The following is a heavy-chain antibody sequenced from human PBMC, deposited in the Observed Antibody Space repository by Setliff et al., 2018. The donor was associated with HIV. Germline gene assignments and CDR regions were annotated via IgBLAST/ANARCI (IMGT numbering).Heavy chain of an antibody. CDR2: INHSESP. V-gene: IGHV4-34*01. Sequence: PSETLSLTCAVYGESFSGHYWSWIRQPPGKGLEWIGEINHSESPNYNPSLKSRVTISVDTSKKQFSLKLSSVSAADTAVYYCARGLERTNALFGVISVYFDPWGQGTLGTVSS. J-gene: IGHJ5*02. CDR1: GESFSGHY. CDR3: ARGLERTNALFGVISVYFDP. D-gene: IGHD3-10*01.